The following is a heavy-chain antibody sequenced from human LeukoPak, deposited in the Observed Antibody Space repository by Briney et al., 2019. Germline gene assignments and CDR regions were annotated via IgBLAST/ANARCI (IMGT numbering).Heavy chain of an antibody. V-gene: IGHV4-39*02. Sequence: SETLSLTCTVSGGSINSGDYYWGWIRQPPGKGLEWIGSIYYSGNTYYNPSLKSRVTISVDTSKNQFSLKLSSVTAADTAVYYCAREGGYCSSTSCYSFNAFDIWGQGTMVTVSS. CDR3: AREGGYCSSTSCYSFNAFDI. J-gene: IGHJ3*02. D-gene: IGHD2-2*02. CDR1: GGSINSGDYY. CDR2: IYYSGNT.